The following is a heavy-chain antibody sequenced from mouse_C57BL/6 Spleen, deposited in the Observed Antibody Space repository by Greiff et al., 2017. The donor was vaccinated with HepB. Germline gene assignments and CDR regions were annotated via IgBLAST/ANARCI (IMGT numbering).Heavy chain of an antibody. D-gene: IGHD1-1*01. J-gene: IGHJ4*01. CDR3: ARTYYGSSHVYAMDY. CDR1: GYAFSSYW. V-gene: IGHV1-80*01. CDR2: IYPGDGDT. Sequence: QVQLQQSGAELVKPGASVKISCKASGYAFSSYWMNWVKQRPGKGLEWIGQIYPGDGDTNYNGKFKGKATLTADKSSSTAYMQLSSLTSEDSAVYFCARTYYGSSHVYAMDYWGQGTSVTVSS.